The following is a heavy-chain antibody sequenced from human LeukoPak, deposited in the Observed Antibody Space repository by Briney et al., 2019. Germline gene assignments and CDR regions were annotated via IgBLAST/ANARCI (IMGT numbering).Heavy chain of an antibody. CDR3: APEGDDWFDP. J-gene: IGHJ5*02. CDR2: IIPIFGTA. Sequence: SVKVSCKASGGTFSSYAISWVRQAPGQGLEWMGGIIPIFGTANYAQKFQGRVTITADESTSTAYMELSSLRPEDTAVYYCAPEGDDWFDPWGQGTLVTVSS. D-gene: IGHD1-14*01. V-gene: IGHV1-69*13. CDR1: GGTFSSYA.